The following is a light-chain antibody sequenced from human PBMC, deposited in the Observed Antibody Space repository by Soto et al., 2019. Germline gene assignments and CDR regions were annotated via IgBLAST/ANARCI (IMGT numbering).Light chain of an antibody. CDR1: QGISSY. J-gene: IGKJ4*01. CDR2: AAS. CDR3: QQLNSYPLT. Sequence: DIQLTQSPSFLSASVGDRVTITCRASQGISSYLAWYQQKPGKAPKLLIYAASTLQSGVPSRFSGSESGTEFTLTISSLQPEDFATYYSQQLNSYPLTFGGGTKVEIK. V-gene: IGKV1-9*01.